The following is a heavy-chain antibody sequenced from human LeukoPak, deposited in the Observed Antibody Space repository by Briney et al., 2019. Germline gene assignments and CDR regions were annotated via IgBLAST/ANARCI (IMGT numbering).Heavy chain of an antibody. CDR2: IKQDGSEK. D-gene: IGHD2-2*01. Sequence: GGSLRLSCAASVFTFSSYWMSWVRQAPGKGLEWVANIKQDGSEKYYVGSVKGRFTTSRDNAKNSLYLQMNSLRAEDTAVYYCARDETDYCSSTSCYAPNWFDPWGQGTLVTVSS. J-gene: IGHJ5*02. CDR1: VFTFSSYW. CDR3: ARDETDYCSSTSCYAPNWFDP. V-gene: IGHV3-7*01.